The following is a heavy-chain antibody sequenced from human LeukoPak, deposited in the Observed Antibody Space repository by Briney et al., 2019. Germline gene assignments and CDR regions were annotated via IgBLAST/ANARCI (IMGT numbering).Heavy chain of an antibody. CDR2: IYHSGST. Sequence: PSETLSLTCTVSGYSISSGYYWGWIRQPPGKGLEWIGSIYHSGSTYYNPSLKSRVTISVDTSKNQFSLKLSSVTAADTAVYYCGSLIGYYFDYWGQGTLVTVSS. V-gene: IGHV4-38-2*02. CDR3: GSLIGYYFDY. D-gene: IGHD2-8*01. J-gene: IGHJ4*02. CDR1: GYSISSGYY.